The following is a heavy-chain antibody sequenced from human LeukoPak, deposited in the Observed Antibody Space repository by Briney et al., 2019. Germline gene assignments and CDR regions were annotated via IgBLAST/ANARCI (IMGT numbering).Heavy chain of an antibody. CDR1: GGSISSYY. CDR3: ERGVAGTGRGGAFDY. CDR2: IYYSGRT. V-gene: IGHV4-59*01. D-gene: IGHD7-27*01. Sequence: WESLSLTCTVSGGSISSYYWSWIRQPPGKGLEWIGYIYYSGRTTYTPSLKSRVSISVDPSKIQFSLKLSSVTAADTSVYYCERGVAGTGRGGAFDYWGQGTLVTVSS. J-gene: IGHJ4*02.